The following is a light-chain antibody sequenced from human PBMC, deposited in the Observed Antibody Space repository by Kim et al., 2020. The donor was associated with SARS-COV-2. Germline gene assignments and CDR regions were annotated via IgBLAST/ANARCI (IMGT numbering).Light chain of an antibody. CDR3: CSNAGSNTWV. CDR2: EVS. Sequence: GQSCTISCTATRSDVGSYNHVSWYQQHPDKAPKLMIYEVSKRPSGVSHRFSGSKSVNTASLTISGLQAEDEADYYCCSNAGSNTWVFGGGTKVTVL. CDR1: RSDVGSYNH. V-gene: IGLV2-23*02. J-gene: IGLJ3*02.